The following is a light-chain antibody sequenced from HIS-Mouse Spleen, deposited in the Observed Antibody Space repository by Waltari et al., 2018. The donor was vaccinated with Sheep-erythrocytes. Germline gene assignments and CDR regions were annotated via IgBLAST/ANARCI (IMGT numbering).Light chain of an antibody. Sequence: QSALTQPASVSGSPVQSITISCTGTSSDVGSYNLVSWYQQHPGKAPKPMIYEGSKRPSGVSNRCSGSKSGNTASLTISGLQAEDEADYYCCSYAGSSTPWVFGGGTKLTVL. V-gene: IGLV2-23*01. CDR2: EGS. J-gene: IGLJ3*02. CDR3: CSYAGSSTPWV. CDR1: SSDVGSYNL.